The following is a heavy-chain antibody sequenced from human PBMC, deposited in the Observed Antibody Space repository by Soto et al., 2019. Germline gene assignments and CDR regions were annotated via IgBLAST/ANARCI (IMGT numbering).Heavy chain of an antibody. CDR3: ARGRGGVQH. J-gene: IGHJ1*01. V-gene: IGHV4-34*01. CDR2: LNASGGT. D-gene: IGHD3-10*01. Sequence: QVQLQQWGAGLLKPSETLSLTCAVYGGSFSGYYCSWIRQPPGKGLEWIGELNASGGTNYNASLKSRVSISVDTSKNQFSLKLSFVTAADTAVYYCARGRGGVQHWGQGTLVTVSS. CDR1: GGSFSGYY.